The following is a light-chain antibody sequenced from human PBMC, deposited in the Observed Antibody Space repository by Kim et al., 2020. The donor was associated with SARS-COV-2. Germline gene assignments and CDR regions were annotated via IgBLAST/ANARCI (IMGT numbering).Light chain of an antibody. CDR2: YDS. CDR1: NIGSKS. V-gene: IGLV3-21*04. J-gene: IGLJ1*01. Sequence: SYELTQPPSVSVAPGETARITCGGNNIGSKSVHWYQQKPGQAPVLVIYYDSDRPSGIPERFSGSNSGNTATLTISRVEAGDEADYYCQVWDSSSDQPYVFGTGTKVTV. CDR3: QVWDSSSDQPYV.